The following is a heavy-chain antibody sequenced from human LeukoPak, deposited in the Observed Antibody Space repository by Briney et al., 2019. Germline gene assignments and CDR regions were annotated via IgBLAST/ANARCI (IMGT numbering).Heavy chain of an antibody. CDR1: GFTFSSYD. D-gene: IGHD1-1*01. CDR3: ARENGRGYFGY. J-gene: IGHJ4*02. CDR2: IGTAGDT. V-gene: IGHV3-13*01. Sequence: GGSLRLSCAASGFTFSSYDMHWVRQATGKGLEWVSAIGTAGDTYYPGSVKGRFTISRENAKNSLYLQMNSLRAGDTAVYYCARENGRGYFGYWGQGTLVTVSS.